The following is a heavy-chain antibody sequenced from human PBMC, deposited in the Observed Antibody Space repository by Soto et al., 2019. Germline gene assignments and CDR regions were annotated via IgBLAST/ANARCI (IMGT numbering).Heavy chain of an antibody. D-gene: IGHD3-22*01. Sequence: GGSLRLSCAASGFTFSDYYMSWIRQAPGKGLEWVAYISSSGSTTYYADSVKGRFTISRDNAKNSLYLQMNSLRAEDTAVYYCARDRSSYDSSGLRWGQGTLVTVSS. V-gene: IGHV3-11*01. CDR1: GFTFSDYY. J-gene: IGHJ4*02. CDR2: ISSSGSTT. CDR3: ARDRSSYDSSGLR.